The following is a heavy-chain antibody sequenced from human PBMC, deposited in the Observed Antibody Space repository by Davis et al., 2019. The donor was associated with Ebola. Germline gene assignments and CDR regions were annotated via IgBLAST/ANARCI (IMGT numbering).Heavy chain of an antibody. CDR3: ARVLAAAGGDMDV. Sequence: PSETLSLTCTVSGVSVNSDDYYWTWIRQPPGKGLEWIGYFDYSGNANYSPSLEGRFTISGDESKNQFSLNLSSVTAADTAVYYCARVLAAAGGDMDVWGKGTSVTVSS. J-gene: IGHJ6*03. CDR1: GVSVNSDDYY. D-gene: IGHD6-13*01. V-gene: IGHV4-61*08. CDR2: FDYSGNA.